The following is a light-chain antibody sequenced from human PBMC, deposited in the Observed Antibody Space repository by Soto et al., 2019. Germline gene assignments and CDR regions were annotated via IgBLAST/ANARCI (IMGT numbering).Light chain of an antibody. CDR1: SSDVGGYDY. Sequence: QSALTQPASVSGSPGQSITISCTGTSSDVGGYDYVARYQHHPGKAPRLMIYDVRTRPSGVANRFSGSKSGNTASLTISGLQAEDGADYYCSSYSTSSTPVVLGGGTKLTVL. V-gene: IGLV2-14*03. CDR3: SSYSTSSTPVV. J-gene: IGLJ2*01. CDR2: DVR.